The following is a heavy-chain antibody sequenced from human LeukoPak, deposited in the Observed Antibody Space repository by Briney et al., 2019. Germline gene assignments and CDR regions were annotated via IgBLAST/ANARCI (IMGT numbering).Heavy chain of an antibody. D-gene: IGHD4-11*01. Sequence: GGSLRLSCAASGFTFSSYSMNWDRQAPGKGLEWVSSISSSSSYIYYADSVKGRFTISRDNAKNSLYLQMNSLRAEDTAVYYCARGPIYSNYVSFFDYWGQGTLVTVSS. V-gene: IGHV3-21*01. CDR2: ISSSSSYI. CDR3: ARGPIYSNYVSFFDY. J-gene: IGHJ4*02. CDR1: GFTFSSYS.